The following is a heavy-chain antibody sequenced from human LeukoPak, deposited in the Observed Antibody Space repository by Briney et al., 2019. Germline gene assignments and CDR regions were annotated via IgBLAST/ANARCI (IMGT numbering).Heavy chain of an antibody. CDR3: AREYYDILTGYYTLDY. J-gene: IGHJ4*02. CDR1: GFTFSSYA. Sequence: GGSLRLSCAASGFTFSSYAMSWVRQAPGKGLEWVSAISGSGGSTYYADSVKGRFTISRDNSKNTLYLQMNSLRAEDTAVYYCAREYYDILTGYYTLDYWGQGTLVTVSS. D-gene: IGHD3-9*01. V-gene: IGHV3-23*01. CDR2: ISGSGGST.